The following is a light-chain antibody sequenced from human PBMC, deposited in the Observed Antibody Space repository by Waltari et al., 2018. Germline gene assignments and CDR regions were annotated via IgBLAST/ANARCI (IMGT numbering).Light chain of an antibody. CDR1: SSNIGTHY. Sequence: HSVLTQPPSASGTPGQRVTISCSGSSSNIGTHYVDWYQQLPGTAPKLPMYKDEQRPSGVPARFSGSKSGTSASLAISGLRSEDEADYYCATWDDGLSGVFGGGTKLTVL. V-gene: IGLV1-47*01. CDR3: ATWDDGLSGV. CDR2: KDE. J-gene: IGLJ2*01.